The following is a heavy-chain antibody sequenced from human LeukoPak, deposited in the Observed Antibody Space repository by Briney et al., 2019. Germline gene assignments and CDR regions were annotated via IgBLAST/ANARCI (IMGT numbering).Heavy chain of an antibody. Sequence: GGSLRLSCAASGFTFSSYAMHWVRQAPGKGLEWVAVISYDGSNKYYADSVKGRFTISRDNSKNTPYLQMNSLRAEDTAVYYCASTSLESYYFDYWGQGTLVTVSS. CDR3: ASTSLESYYFDY. CDR1: GFTFSSYA. J-gene: IGHJ4*02. V-gene: IGHV3-30-3*01. CDR2: ISYDGSNK. D-gene: IGHD2-2*01.